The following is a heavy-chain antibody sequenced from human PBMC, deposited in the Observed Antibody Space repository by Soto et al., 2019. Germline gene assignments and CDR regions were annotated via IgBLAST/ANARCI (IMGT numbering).Heavy chain of an antibody. CDR2: ISGSGGST. J-gene: IGHJ3*02. CDR3: AKDLGLAAGWDNAFDI. V-gene: IGHV3-23*01. Sequence: GGSLRLSCAASGFTFSSYAMSWVRQAPGKGLEWVSAISGSGGSTYYADSVKGRFTISRDNSKNTLYLQMNSLRAEDTAVYYCAKDLGLAAGWDNAFDIWGQGTMVTVSS. D-gene: IGHD6-13*01. CDR1: GFTFSSYA.